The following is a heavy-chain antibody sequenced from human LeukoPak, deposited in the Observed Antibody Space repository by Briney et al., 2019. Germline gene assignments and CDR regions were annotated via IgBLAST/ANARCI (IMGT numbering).Heavy chain of an antibody. D-gene: IGHD3-22*01. CDR3: AIMHGYYDGSGYWVQ. J-gene: IGHJ4*02. Sequence: GGSLRLSCAASGFTFSSYDMCWVRQAPGKGLEWVSFITTSGGSTSYADSVKGRFTISRDNPRNTLYMQMNSLRDEDTAVYYCAIMHGYYDGSGYWVQWGQGTLVTVSS. CDR1: GFTFSSYD. V-gene: IGHV3-23*01. CDR2: ITTSGGST.